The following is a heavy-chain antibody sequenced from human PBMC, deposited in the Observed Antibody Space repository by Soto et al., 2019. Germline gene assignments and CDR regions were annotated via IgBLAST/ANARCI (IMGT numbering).Heavy chain of an antibody. V-gene: IGHV1-2*02. CDR3: TRVAGRGSVY. D-gene: IGHD6-13*01. Sequence: QVQLLQSGAEVKKPGASVKVSCKASGYIFTGYYIHWVRQAPGQGLEWMGWINPYSSGTNYALQFQGRVTMTRDTSISTAYIELSSLKSDDTAVYYCTRVAGRGSVYWGQGTLVTVSS. CDR2: INPYSSGT. CDR1: GYIFTGYY. J-gene: IGHJ4*02.